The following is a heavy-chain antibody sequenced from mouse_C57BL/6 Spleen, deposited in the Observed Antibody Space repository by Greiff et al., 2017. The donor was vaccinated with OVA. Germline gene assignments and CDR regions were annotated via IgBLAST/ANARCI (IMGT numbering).Heavy chain of an antibody. CDR3: ARATTTVVRGFAY. V-gene: IGHV3-1*01. J-gene: IGHJ3*01. Sequence: EVMLVESGPGMVKPSQSLSLTCTVTGYSITSGYDWHWIRHFPGNKLEWMGYISYSGSTNYNPSLKSRISITHDTSKNHFFLKLNSVTTEDTATYYCARATTTVVRGFAYWGQGTLVTVSA. D-gene: IGHD1-1*01. CDR2: ISYSGST. CDR1: GYSITSGYD.